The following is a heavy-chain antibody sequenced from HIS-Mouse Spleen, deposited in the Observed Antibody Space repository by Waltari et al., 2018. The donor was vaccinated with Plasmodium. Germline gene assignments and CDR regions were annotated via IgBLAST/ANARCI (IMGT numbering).Heavy chain of an antibody. Sequence: EVQLVESGGGVVQPGGCLRLACAASGFTFRSYWMSWVRQAPGKGLEWVANIKQDGSEKYYVDSVKGRFTISRDNAKNSLYLQMNSLRAEDTAVYYCASSWYWYFDLWGRGTLVTVSS. CDR3: ASSWYWYFDL. CDR2: IKQDGSEK. D-gene: IGHD6-13*01. CDR1: GFTFRSYW. V-gene: IGHV3-7*01. J-gene: IGHJ2*01.